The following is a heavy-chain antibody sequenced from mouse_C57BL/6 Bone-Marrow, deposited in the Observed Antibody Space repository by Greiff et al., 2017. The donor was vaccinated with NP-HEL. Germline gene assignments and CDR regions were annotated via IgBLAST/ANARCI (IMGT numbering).Heavy chain of an antibody. D-gene: IGHD2-1*01. Sequence: QVQLQQSGAELARPGASVKLSCKASGYTFTSYGISWVKQRTGQGLEWIGEIYPRSGNTYYNEKFKGKATLTVDKSSSTAYMELRSLTSEDSAVYFCAREGGYGNYGFAYWGQGTLVTVSA. CDR1: GYTFTSYG. V-gene: IGHV1-81*01. J-gene: IGHJ3*01. CDR2: IYPRSGNT. CDR3: AREGGYGNYGFAY.